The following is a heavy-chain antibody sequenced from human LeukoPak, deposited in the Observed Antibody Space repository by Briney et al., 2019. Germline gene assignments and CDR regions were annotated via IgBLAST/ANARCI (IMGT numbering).Heavy chain of an antibody. Sequence: ETSETLSLTCTVSGGSISSYYWSWIRQPPGKGLEWIGYIYYSGSTKYNPSLKSRVTISVDRSQNQFSLRLRSVTAADTALYYCARGTGMVSFGTWGQGALVTVSS. J-gene: IGHJ5*02. CDR1: GGSISSYY. D-gene: IGHD5-18*01. CDR3: ARGTGMVSFGT. V-gene: IGHV4-59*01. CDR2: IYYSGST.